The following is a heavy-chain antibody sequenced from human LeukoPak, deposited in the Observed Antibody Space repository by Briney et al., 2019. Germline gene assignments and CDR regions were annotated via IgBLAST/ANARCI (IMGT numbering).Heavy chain of an antibody. CDR2: ISSSGSTI. D-gene: IGHD6-19*01. CDR3: AKSRSSGWYSASDY. Sequence: PGGSLRLSCAASGFTFSSYEMNWVRQAPGKGLGGVSYISSSGSTIYYVDSVKGRFTISRDNAKNSLYLQMTSLRAEDMALYYCAKSRSSGWYSASDYWGQGTLVTVSS. J-gene: IGHJ4*02. CDR1: GFTFSSYE. V-gene: IGHV3-48*03.